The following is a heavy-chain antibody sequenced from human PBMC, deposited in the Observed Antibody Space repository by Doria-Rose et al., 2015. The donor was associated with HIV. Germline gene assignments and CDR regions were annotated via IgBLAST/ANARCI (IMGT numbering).Heavy chain of an antibody. CDR3: ARIKSSRWYHKYYFDF. Sequence: SGPVLVKPTETLTLTCTVSGVSLSSPGMGVSWIRQPPGKALEWLANIVSDAERSYISALRSIFTISRGTSKSQVVLTMTDMDPVDTATYYCARIKSSRWYHKYYFDFWGQGTLVIVSA. D-gene: IGHD6-13*01. J-gene: IGHJ4*02. V-gene: IGHV2-26*01. CDR1: GVSLSSPGMG. CDR2: IVSDAER.